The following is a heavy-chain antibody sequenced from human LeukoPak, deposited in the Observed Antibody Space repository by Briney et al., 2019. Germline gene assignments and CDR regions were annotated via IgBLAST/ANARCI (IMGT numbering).Heavy chain of an antibody. CDR3: ARDRVVVVAATQPFAFDI. D-gene: IGHD2-15*01. J-gene: IGHJ3*02. V-gene: IGHV1-18*01. CDR1: GYTFTSYG. Sequence: GASVKVSCKASGYTFTSYGISWVRQAPGQGLEWMGWISAYNGNTNYAQKLQGRVTMTTDTSTSTAYMELRSLRSDDTAVYYCARDRVVVVAATQPFAFDIWGQGTMVTVSS. CDR2: ISAYNGNT.